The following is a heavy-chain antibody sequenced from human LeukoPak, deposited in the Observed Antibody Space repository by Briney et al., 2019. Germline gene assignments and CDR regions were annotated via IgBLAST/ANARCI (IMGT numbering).Heavy chain of an antibody. Sequence: ASVKVSCKASGYTSTGYYMHWVRQAPGQGLEWMGWINPNSGGTNYAQKFQGRVTMTRDTSISTAYMELSRLRSDDTAVYYCAREGGAVAGNGYWGQGTLVTVSS. V-gene: IGHV1-2*02. D-gene: IGHD6-19*01. CDR2: INPNSGGT. CDR1: GYTSTGYY. CDR3: AREGGAVAGNGY. J-gene: IGHJ4*02.